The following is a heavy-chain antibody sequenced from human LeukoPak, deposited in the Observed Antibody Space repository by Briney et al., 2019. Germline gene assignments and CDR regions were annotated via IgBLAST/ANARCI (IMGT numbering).Heavy chain of an antibody. D-gene: IGHD3-10*01. V-gene: IGHV1-18*04. Sequence: ASVKVSCKASGYTFTSYYMHWVRQAAGQGPEWMGWISTYNGNTRYAQKLQGRLTMTRDISTSTAYMELRSLRSDDTAVYYCARDRGYSRSRSLDYWGQGTPVTVSS. CDR3: ARDRGYSRSRSLDY. J-gene: IGHJ4*02. CDR1: GYTFTSYY. CDR2: ISTYNGNT.